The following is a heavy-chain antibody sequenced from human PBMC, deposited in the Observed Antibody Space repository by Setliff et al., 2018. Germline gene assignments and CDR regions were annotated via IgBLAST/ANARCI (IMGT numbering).Heavy chain of an antibody. CDR1: GFTFTDHY. CDR2: VNLHGGGT. CDR3: ARGRIGSTWTGDY. J-gene: IGHJ4*02. V-gene: IGHV1-2*02. D-gene: IGHD2-2*01. Sequence: ASVKVSCKASGFTFTDHYMHWVRQAPGQGLEWMGWVNLHGGGTNYAQNFQGRVTMTMDTSISTAYMELSGLRSDDTALYYCARGRIGSTWTGDYWGQGALVTVSS.